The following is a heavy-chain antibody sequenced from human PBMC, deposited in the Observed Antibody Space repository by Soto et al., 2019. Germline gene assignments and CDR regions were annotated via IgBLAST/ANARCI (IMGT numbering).Heavy chain of an antibody. CDR1: GYSFTSYW. J-gene: IGHJ4*02. Sequence: PGESLKISCKGSGYSFTSYWISWVRQMPGKGLEWMGRIDPSDSYTNYSPSFQGHVTISADKPISTAYLQWSSLKASDTAMYYCARQAPSSTVTTLAGFDHWGQGTLVTVSS. CDR3: ARQAPSSTVTTLAGFDH. V-gene: IGHV5-10-1*01. CDR2: IDPSDSYT. D-gene: IGHD4-17*01.